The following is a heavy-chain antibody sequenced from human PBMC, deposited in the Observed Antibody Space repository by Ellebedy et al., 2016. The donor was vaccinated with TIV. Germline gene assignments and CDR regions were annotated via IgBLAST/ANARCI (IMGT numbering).Heavy chain of an antibody. CDR1: GGSISSDY. D-gene: IGHD6-13*01. V-gene: IGHV4-59*01. CDR2: IHDSGAT. J-gene: IGHJ6*02. Sequence: SETLSLTXTVSGGSISSDYWNWIRQPPGKGLDWIGFIHDSGATNYNPSLKSRVTISVDTSRNQFSLKLTSVTAADTAVYYCARDQGGGSSWYYYGMDVWGQGTTVTVSS. CDR3: ARDQGGGSSWYYYGMDV.